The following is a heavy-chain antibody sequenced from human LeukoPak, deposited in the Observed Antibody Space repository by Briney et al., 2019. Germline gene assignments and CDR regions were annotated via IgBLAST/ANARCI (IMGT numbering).Heavy chain of an antibody. CDR2: INPNSGGT. CDR3: ATIGQWLVFEDFDY. V-gene: IGHV1-2*02. D-gene: IGHD6-19*01. J-gene: IGHJ4*02. CDR1: GYTFTGYY. Sequence: EASVKVSCKASGYTFTGYYMHWVRQAPGQGLEWMGWINPNSGGTNYAQKFQGRVTMTRDTSISTAYMELSRLRSDDTAVYYCATIGQWLVFEDFDYWGQGTLVTVSS.